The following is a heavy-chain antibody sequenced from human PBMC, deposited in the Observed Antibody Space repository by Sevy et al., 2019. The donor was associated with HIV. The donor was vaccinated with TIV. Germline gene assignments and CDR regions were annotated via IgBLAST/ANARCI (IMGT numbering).Heavy chain of an antibody. Sequence: GESLKISCKGSGYSFTSYWIGWVRQMPGKGLEWMGIIYPGDSDTRNSPSFQGKVTISADKSISTAYLQWSSLKASDTAMYYCARMGNVGARPRYFDYWGQGTLVTVSS. CDR2: IYPGDSDT. J-gene: IGHJ4*02. D-gene: IGHD1-26*01. CDR1: GYSFTSYW. CDR3: ARMGNVGARPRYFDY. V-gene: IGHV5-51*01.